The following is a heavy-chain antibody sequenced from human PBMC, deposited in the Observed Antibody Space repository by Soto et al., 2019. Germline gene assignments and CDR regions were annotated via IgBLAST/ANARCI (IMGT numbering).Heavy chain of an antibody. CDR3: AREVGIAAAAYYHYYEGMDV. CDR1: GYSFSTYG. Sequence: ASVKVSCKASGYSFSTYGISWVRQVPGQGLEWMGWISGHKGDTNYARNFRGRISLTTDTSASIAYMELRRLRSDDTALYYCAREVGIAAAAYYHYYEGMDVWGQGTTVTV. V-gene: IGHV1-18*04. CDR2: ISGHKGDT. J-gene: IGHJ6*02. D-gene: IGHD2-21*01.